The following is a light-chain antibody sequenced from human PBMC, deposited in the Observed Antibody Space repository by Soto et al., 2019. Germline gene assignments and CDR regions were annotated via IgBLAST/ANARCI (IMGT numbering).Light chain of an antibody. CDR2: AAS. J-gene: IGKJ4*01. CDR1: QGISNW. V-gene: IGKV1-12*01. Sequence: DIQMTQSPSSVSASVGDRVTITCRASQGISNWLAWYQQQPGKAPKLLIYAASSLQSGDPSRFSGGGSGTHFTLIISSLQPEDFETYYCQQTTTFLPLPFGGGTKVEIK. CDR3: QQTTTFLPLP.